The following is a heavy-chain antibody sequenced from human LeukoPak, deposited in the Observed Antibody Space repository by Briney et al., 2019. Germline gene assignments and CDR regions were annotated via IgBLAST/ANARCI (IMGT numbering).Heavy chain of an antibody. CDR2: INSDGSST. V-gene: IGHV3-74*01. CDR3: ARGGYSSGWSLYYYYYYMDV. D-gene: IGHD6-19*01. Sequence: GGSLRLSCAASGFTFSSYWMHWVRQAPGKGLVWVSRINSDGSSTSYADSVKGRFTISRDNAKNTLYLQMNSLRAEDTAVYYCARGGYSSGWSLYYYYYYMDVWGKGTTVTVSS. J-gene: IGHJ6*03. CDR1: GFTFSSYW.